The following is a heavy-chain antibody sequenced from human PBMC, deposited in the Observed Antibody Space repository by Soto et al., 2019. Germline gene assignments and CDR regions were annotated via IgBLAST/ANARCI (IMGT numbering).Heavy chain of an antibody. V-gene: IGHV3-30*14. CDR2: ISSDGNNK. Sequence: QVQLVESGGGVVQPGRSLRLSCAASGFTFSRYAMHWVRQAPGKGLEWVTVISSDGNNKYYADSVRGRFTISRDNAENTLYLQLSSLTGEDTAVFFCASGSSEESQRQPLKYWGRGTLVTVSS. J-gene: IGHJ4*02. CDR1: GFTFSRYA. CDR3: ASGSSEESQRQPLKY. D-gene: IGHD1-1*01.